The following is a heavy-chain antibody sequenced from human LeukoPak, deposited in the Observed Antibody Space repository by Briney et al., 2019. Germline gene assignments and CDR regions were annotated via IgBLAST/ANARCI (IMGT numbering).Heavy chain of an antibody. CDR3: ARETSTAAQYYFDY. Sequence: GGSLRLSCAASGFTFSDYHMTWIRQAPGKGLEWLSYISISSGHTNYADSVKGRFTISRDSAKNSLYLQMNSLRIEDTAVYYCARETSTAAQYYFDYWGQGTQVTVSS. CDR2: ISISSGHT. J-gene: IGHJ4*02. CDR1: GFTFSDYH. D-gene: IGHD6-13*01. V-gene: IGHV3-11*06.